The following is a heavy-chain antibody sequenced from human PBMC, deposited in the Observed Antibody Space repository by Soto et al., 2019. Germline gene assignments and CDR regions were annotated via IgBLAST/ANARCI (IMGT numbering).Heavy chain of an antibody. CDR2: ISAYNGNT. Sequence: GASVKVSCKASHYTFTSYAIRWVRQAPGQGLEWMGWISAYNGNTNYAQKLQGRVTMTTDTSTSTAYMELSSLRSEDTAVYYCARGQRGYEPWGQGTLVTVSS. V-gene: IGHV1-18*01. D-gene: IGHD3-10*01. J-gene: IGHJ5*02. CDR3: ARGQRGYEP. CDR1: HYTFTSYA.